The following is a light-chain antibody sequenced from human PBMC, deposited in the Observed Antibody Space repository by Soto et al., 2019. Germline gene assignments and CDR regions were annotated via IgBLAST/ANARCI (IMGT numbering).Light chain of an antibody. CDR1: SSDVGGYDY. V-gene: IGLV2-14*01. CDR2: DVS. Sequence: QSALTQPASVSGSPGQSIAISCTGTSSDVGGYDYVSWYQQHPGKAPKLMIYDVSNRPSGVSNRFSGSKSDNTASRTISGLQAEDEADYYCSSYTSSSTYVFGTGTKVTVL. CDR3: SSYTSSSTYV. J-gene: IGLJ1*01.